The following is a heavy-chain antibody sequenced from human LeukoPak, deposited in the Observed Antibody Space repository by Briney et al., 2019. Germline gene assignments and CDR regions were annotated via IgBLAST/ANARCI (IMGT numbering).Heavy chain of an antibody. V-gene: IGHV4-39*01. CDR3: ASPYGSGSYGVDY. Sequence: SETLSLTCTVSGGSISSSSYYWGWIRQPPGKGLEWIGSIYYSGSTYYNPSLKSRVTISVDTSKNQFSLKLSSVPAADTAVYYCASPYGSGSYGVDYWGQGTLVTVSS. D-gene: IGHD3-10*01. CDR1: GGSISSSSYY. CDR2: IYYSGST. J-gene: IGHJ4*02.